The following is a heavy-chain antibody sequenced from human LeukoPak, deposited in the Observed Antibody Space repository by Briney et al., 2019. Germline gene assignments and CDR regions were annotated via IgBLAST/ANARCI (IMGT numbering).Heavy chain of an antibody. Sequence: SETLCLTCTVSGGSISIYYWSRIRQPPGKGLECIGYIYYSGNTNYNPSLKSRVTISVHTSKNQFSLKLSSVTAADTAVYYCTRDVGTYAFNIWGQGTMVTVSS. J-gene: IGHJ3*02. CDR3: TRDVGTYAFNI. D-gene: IGHD1-1*01. CDR1: GGSISIYY. CDR2: IYYSGNT. V-gene: IGHV4-59*01.